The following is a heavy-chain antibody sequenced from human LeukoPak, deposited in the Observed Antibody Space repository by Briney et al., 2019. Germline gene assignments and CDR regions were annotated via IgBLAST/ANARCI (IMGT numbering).Heavy chain of an antibody. V-gene: IGHV3-23*01. CDR2: ISGSGGST. J-gene: IGHJ4*02. D-gene: IGHD3-9*01. CDR1: GFTFSSYA. CDR3: AKDLHYDILTAYFPY. Sequence: GGSLRLSCAASGFTFSSYAMSWVRQAPGKGLDWVSAISGSGGSTYYADSVKGRFTISRDNSKNTLYLQMNSLRAEDTAVYYCAKDLHYDILTAYFPYWGQGTLVTVSS.